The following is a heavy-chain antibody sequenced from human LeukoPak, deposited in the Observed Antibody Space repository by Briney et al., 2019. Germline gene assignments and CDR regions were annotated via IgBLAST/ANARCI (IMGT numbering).Heavy chain of an antibody. D-gene: IGHD6-6*01. CDR1: GYSFISYW. V-gene: IGHV5-51*01. CDR2: IQPGDSDT. J-gene: IGHJ4*02. Sequence: ESLKISSKGPGYSFISYWTGSVRQMPGKGLEWMGIIQPGDSDTRYSPSFQGQVTISVDKSINTAYLQWSSLKASDTAMYYCARAYSRPEPFDDWGQGTLVTVSS. CDR3: ARAYSRPEPFDD.